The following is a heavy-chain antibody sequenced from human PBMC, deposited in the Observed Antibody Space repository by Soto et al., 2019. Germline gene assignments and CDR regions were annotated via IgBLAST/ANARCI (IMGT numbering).Heavy chain of an antibody. J-gene: IGHJ4*02. CDR1: GSTFSTYA. D-gene: IGHD6-13*01. V-gene: IGHV3-23*01. CDR3: AKDRDSSTKVLDY. Sequence: EVQLLESGGGLVQPGGSLRLSCAASGSTFSTYAMNWVRQAPGKGLEWVSVISGSGGTAYYADSVKGRFTTSRDNSRNTLYLQMNSLRAEDTAVYYCAKDRDSSTKVLDYWGQGTLVTGSS. CDR2: ISGSGGTA.